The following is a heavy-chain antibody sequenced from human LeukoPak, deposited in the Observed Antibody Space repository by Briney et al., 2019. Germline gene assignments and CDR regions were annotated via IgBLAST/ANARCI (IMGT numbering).Heavy chain of an antibody. CDR3: ATRKLGNDY. D-gene: IGHD7-27*01. J-gene: IGHJ4*02. CDR1: GGSISSSSYN. V-gene: IGHV4-39*07. Sequence: SETLSLTCTVSGGSISSSSYNWAWIRQPPGKGLEWIGNIDNIGSTYYNPSLQSRVTISVDKSKDQLSLKLNSVTAADTAVYYCATRKLGNDYWGQGTLVTVSS. CDR2: IDNIGST.